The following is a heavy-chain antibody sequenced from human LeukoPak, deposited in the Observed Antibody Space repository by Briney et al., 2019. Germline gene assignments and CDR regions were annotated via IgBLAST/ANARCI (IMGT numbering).Heavy chain of an antibody. D-gene: IGHD6-13*01. Sequence: GGSLRLSCAASGFTFSSYSMNWVRQAPGKGLEWVSSISSSSSYIYYADSVKGRFTISRDNSKNTLYLQMNSLRAEDTAVYYCARDLWQHGFDYWGQGTLVTVSS. CDR1: GFTFSSYS. CDR3: ARDLWQHGFDY. V-gene: IGHV3-21*01. J-gene: IGHJ4*02. CDR2: ISSSSSYI.